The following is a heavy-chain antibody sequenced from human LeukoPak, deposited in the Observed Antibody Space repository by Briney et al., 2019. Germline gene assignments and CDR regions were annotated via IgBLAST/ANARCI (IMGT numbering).Heavy chain of an antibody. D-gene: IGHD1-26*01. Sequence: ASVKVSCKASGYTFTGYYMHWVRQAPGQGLEWMGWINPNSVGTNYAQSLQGRVPMTRDTSISTAYMELSRLRSDDTAVYYCARVFGRQLPDYWGQGTLVTVSS. V-gene: IGHV1-2*02. CDR3: ARVFGRQLPDY. CDR2: INPNSVGT. J-gene: IGHJ4*02. CDR1: GYTFTGYY.